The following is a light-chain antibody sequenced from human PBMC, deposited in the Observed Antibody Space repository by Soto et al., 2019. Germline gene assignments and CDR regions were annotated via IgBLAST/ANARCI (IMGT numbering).Light chain of an antibody. CDR1: SGDVGSYHF. V-gene: IGLV2-23*01. J-gene: IGLJ2*01. CDR3: CSFAGSSTSVV. Sequence: QAVVTQPASVSGSPGQSITISCTGTSGDVGSYHFVSWYQQQPGKTPKLMIFEATKRPSGVSNRFSGSKSGNTASLTISGLQAEDEADYYCCSFAGSSTSVVFGGGTKLTVL. CDR2: EAT.